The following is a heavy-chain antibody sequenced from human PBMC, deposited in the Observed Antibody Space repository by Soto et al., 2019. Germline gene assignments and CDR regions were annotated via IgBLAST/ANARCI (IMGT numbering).Heavy chain of an antibody. V-gene: IGHV1-2*02. CDR1: GYTFSGHY. CDR3: ARGGALDGTSPPFNH. CDR2: INANSGDT. D-gene: IGHD6-19*01. J-gene: IGHJ4*02. Sequence: ASVKVSCKASGYTFSGHYMHWIRQAPGQGPEWLGWINANSGDTDRAPKFQDRLTMTRDTSISTAYMELSRLRSDDTAVYYCARGGALDGTSPPFNHWGQGTLVTVSS.